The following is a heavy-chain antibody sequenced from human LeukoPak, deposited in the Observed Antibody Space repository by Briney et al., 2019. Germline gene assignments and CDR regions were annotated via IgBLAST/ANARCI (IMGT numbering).Heavy chain of an antibody. CDR2: IYSGGST. Sequence: GGSLRLSCAASGFTFSSNYMSWVRQAPGKGLEWVSVIYSGGSTYYADSVKGRFTISRDNSKNTLYLQMNSLRAEDTAVYYCAKGQPKLYSYGKYWGQGTLVTVSS. CDR1: GFTFSSNY. CDR3: AKGQPKLYSYGKY. V-gene: IGHV3-66*01. J-gene: IGHJ4*02. D-gene: IGHD5-18*01.